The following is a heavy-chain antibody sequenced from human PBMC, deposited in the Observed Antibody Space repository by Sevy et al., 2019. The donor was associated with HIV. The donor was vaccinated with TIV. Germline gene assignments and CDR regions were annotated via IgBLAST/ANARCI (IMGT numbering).Heavy chain of an antibody. CDR1: GFTFSAYN. Sequence: GGSLRLSCAASGFTFSAYNMIWVRRAPGKGLEWVSSISSSSDYKYYADSMKGRFTISRDNAKNSLALIMDSLRAEDTAVYYCARSIGEGPLRFLECLLPGDYWGQGTLVTVSS. D-gene: IGHD3-3*01. V-gene: IGHV3-21*01. J-gene: IGHJ4*02. CDR2: ISSSSDYK. CDR3: ARSIGEGPLRFLECLLPGDY.